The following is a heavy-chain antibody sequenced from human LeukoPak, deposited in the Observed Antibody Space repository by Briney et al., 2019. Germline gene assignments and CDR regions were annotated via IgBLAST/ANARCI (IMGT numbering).Heavy chain of an antibody. D-gene: IGHD3-22*01. CDR2: MYYSGST. CDR1: GGSISSYY. V-gene: IGHV4-59*08. J-gene: IGHJ3*02. Sequence: SETLSLTCTVSGGSISSYYWSWIRQPPGKGLEWIGSMYYSGSTNSKPSLKSRVTISVDTSKNQFSLKLSSVTAADTAVYYCARHAYYYDRSGSYEAFDIWGQGTMVTVSS. CDR3: ARHAYYYDRSGSYEAFDI.